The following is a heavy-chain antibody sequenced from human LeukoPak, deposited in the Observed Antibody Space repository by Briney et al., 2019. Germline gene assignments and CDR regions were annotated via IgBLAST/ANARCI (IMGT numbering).Heavy chain of an antibody. CDR2: IYYSGST. V-gene: IGHV4-59*01. J-gene: IGHJ4*02. CDR3: ARGSRRYGSGLDY. D-gene: IGHD2-15*01. CDR1: GDSINNYY. Sequence: SETLSLTCTVSGDSINNYYWSWIRQPPGKGLEWIGYIYYSGSTNYNPSLKSRVTISVDTSKNQFSLRLSSVTAADTAVYYCARGSRRYGSGLDYWGQGTLVTVSS.